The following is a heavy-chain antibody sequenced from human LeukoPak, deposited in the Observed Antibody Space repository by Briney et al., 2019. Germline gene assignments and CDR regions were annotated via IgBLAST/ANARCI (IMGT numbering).Heavy chain of an antibody. V-gene: IGHV3-48*01. Sequence: GGSLRLSCAASAFTFSNYGMNWVRQTPGKGLEWVSYISSTSTTKSYADSVKGRFTISRDNAKSSLYLQMTSLRAEDTAVYYCARGGAARPDYWAREPWSPSPQ. D-gene: IGHD6-6*01. CDR1: AFTFSNYG. CDR3: ARGGAARPDY. CDR2: ISSTSTTK. J-gene: IGHJ4*02.